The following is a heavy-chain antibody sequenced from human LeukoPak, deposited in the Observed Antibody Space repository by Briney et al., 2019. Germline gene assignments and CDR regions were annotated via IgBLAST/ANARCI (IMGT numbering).Heavy chain of an antibody. V-gene: IGHV4-59*08. J-gene: IGHJ4*02. CDR1: GLSISIYY. CDR3: ARQTSSSGYYSHFDY. CDR2: IYYSGST. D-gene: IGHD3-22*01. Sequence: PADTLSLTCTVSGLSISIYYWNWIGQPPGKGLEGIGYIYYSGSTNYNPSLKRRVTISVDTSKNQFSLKLSSVTAADTAMYYCARQTSSSGYYSHFDYWGQGTLVTVSS.